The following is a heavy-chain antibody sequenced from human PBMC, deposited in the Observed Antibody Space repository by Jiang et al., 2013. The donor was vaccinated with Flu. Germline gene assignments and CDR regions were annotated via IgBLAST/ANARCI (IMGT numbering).Heavy chain of an antibody. CDR3: AREDGHSNLQDC. CDR1: GFTFSSYE. V-gene: IGHV3-48*03. Sequence: VQLLESGGGLVQPGGSLRLSCAASGFTFSSYEMNWVRQAPGKGLEWVSYISSSGSTIYYADSVKGRFTISRDNAKNSLYLQMNSLRAEDTAVYYCAREDGHSNLQDCWGQGTLVTVSS. CDR2: ISSSGSTI. D-gene: IGHD4-11*01. J-gene: IGHJ4*02.